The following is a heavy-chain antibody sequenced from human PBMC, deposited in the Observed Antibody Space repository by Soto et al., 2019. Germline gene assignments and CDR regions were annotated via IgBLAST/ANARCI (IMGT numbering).Heavy chain of an antibody. CDR3: AKAVASYNFDH. CDR2: LTGSGATT. CDR1: GFTFASYA. Sequence: PGGSLRLSCAASGFTFASYAMSWVRQAPGKGLEWVSALTGSGATTYYADSVKGRFTISRDNSKNTLYLQMNSLRAEDTAVYHCAKAVASYNFDHWGQGTLVTVSS. J-gene: IGHJ4*02. D-gene: IGHD1-1*01. V-gene: IGHV3-23*01.